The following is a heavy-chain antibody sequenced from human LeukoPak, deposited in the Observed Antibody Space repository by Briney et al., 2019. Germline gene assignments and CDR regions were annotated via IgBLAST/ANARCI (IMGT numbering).Heavy chain of an antibody. CDR3: ARGYSGSYGRFDY. Sequence: SETLSLTSTVSGVSISSYYWSWIRQPPGKGLEWIGYIYYSGSTSYDPSLKSRVTISVDTSKNQFSLKLSSVTAADTAVYYCARGYSGSYGRFDYWGQGTLVTVSS. CDR1: GVSISSYY. V-gene: IGHV4-59*01. J-gene: IGHJ4*02. CDR2: IYYSGST. D-gene: IGHD1-26*01.